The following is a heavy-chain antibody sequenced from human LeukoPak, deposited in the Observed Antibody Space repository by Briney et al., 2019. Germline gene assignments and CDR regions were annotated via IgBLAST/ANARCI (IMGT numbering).Heavy chain of an antibody. D-gene: IGHD3-10*01. CDR2: IYTSGST. CDR1: GGSISSYY. J-gene: IGHJ5*02. Sequence: SETLSLTCTVSGGSISSYYWSWIRQPAGKGLEWIGRIYTSGSTNYNPSLKSRVTMSVDTSKNQFSLKLSPATAADTAVYYCARDAYYGSGSYIPDRWFDPWGQGTLVTVSS. CDR3: ARDAYYGSGSYIPDRWFDP. V-gene: IGHV4-4*07.